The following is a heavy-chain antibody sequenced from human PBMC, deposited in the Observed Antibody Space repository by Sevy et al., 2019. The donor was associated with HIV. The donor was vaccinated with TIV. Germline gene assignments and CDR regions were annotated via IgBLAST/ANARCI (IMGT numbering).Heavy chain of an antibody. J-gene: IGHJ4*02. D-gene: IGHD1-26*01. CDR3: TRWSGSQSIFDY. CDR2: FKSKAHGGTA. CDR1: GLTFGDYC. Sequence: GGSLRLSCATSGLTFGDYCMSWVRQAPGKGLEWISFFKSKAHGGTAENAASVKDRFTISRDDSKGIVYLQMNNLKTEDTTVYFCTRWSGSQSIFDYWGQGTLVTVSS. V-gene: IGHV3-49*04.